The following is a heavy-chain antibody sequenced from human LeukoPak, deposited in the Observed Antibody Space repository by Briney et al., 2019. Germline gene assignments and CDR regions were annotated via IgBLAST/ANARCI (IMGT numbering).Heavy chain of an antibody. D-gene: IGHD4-17*01. CDR1: GFTFSSYA. CDR2: ISYDGSTK. V-gene: IGHV3-30*03. J-gene: IGHJ1*01. CDR3: ATSYADYAEYFHY. Sequence: GGSLRLSCAASGFTFSSYAMHWVRQAPGKGLEGVAVISYDGSTKYYADSVKGRLTISRDNAKNSLCLQMNSLRVEDTAIYYCATSYADYAEYFHYWGQGTLVTVSS.